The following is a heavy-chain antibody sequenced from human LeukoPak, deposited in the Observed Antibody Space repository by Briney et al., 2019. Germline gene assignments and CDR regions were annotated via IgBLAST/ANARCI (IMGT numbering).Heavy chain of an antibody. D-gene: IGHD2-15*01. J-gene: IGHJ5*02. Sequence: SETLSLTCAVYGGSFSGYYWSWIRRPPGKGLEWIGEINHSGSTNYNPSLKSRVTISVDTSKNQFSLKLSSVTAADTAVYYCARGHEGVVVAATNWFDPWGQGTLVTVSS. CDR3: ARGHEGVVVAATNWFDP. CDR1: GGSFSGYY. CDR2: INHSGST. V-gene: IGHV4-34*01.